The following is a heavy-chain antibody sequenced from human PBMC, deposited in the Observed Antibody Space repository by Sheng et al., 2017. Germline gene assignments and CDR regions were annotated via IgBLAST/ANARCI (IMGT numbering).Heavy chain of an antibody. D-gene: IGHD5-18*01. J-gene: IGHJ5*02. Sequence: QLQLQESGPGLVKPSETLSLTCTVSGGSISSSSYYWGWIRQPPGKGLEWIGSIYYSGSTYYNPSLKSRVTISVDTSKNQFSLKLSSVTAADTAVYYCARVDTRIQLWLHGFDPSGPREPWSPSPQ. CDR3: ARVDTRIQLWLHGFDP. CDR1: GGSISSSSYY. CDR2: IYYSGST. V-gene: IGHV4-39*07.